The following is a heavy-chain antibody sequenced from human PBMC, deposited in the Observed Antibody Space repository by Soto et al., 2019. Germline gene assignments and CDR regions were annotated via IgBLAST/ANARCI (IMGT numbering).Heavy chain of an antibody. CDR1: GGSISSSSYY. J-gene: IGHJ4*02. Sequence: QLQLQESGPGLVKPSETLSLTCTVSGGSISSSSYYWGWIRQPPGKGLEWIGSIYYSGSTYYNPSLKSRVTIPVDTSKNQFSLKLSSVTAADTAVYYCARSPAPVYYDFWSGYYSSSSYWGQGTLVTVSS. CDR3: ARSPAPVYYDFWSGYYSSSSY. D-gene: IGHD3-3*01. CDR2: IYYSGST. V-gene: IGHV4-39*01.